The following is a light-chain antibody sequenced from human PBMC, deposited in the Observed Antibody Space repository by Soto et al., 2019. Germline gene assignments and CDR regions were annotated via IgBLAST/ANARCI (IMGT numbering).Light chain of an antibody. CDR3: QQFNSCPFT. CDR1: QGISSA. CDR2: DAS. Sequence: AIQLTQSPSSLSASVGDRVTITCRASQGISSALAWYQQKPGKAPKLLIYDASSLESGVPSRFSGSGSGTDFTLTISSLQPEDFATYFCQQFNSCPFTFGPGTTVDFK. V-gene: IGKV1-13*02. J-gene: IGKJ3*01.